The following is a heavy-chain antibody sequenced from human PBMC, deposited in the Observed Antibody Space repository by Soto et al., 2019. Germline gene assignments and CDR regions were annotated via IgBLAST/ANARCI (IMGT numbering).Heavy chain of an antibody. D-gene: IGHD4-17*01. V-gene: IGHV4-34*01. Sequence: PSETLSLTCAVYGGSFSCYYWSWIRQPPGKGLEWIGEINHSGSTNYNPSLKSRVTISVDTSKNQFFLKLSSVTAADTAVYYCARGRRSGDFDYWGQGTLVTVSS. CDR2: INHSGST. CDR1: GGSFSCYY. J-gene: IGHJ4*02. CDR3: ARGRRSGDFDY.